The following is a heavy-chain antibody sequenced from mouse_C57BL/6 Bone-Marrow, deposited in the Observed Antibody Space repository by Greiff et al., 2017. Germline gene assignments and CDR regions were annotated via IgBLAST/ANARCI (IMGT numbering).Heavy chain of an antibody. CDR3: AKGGYYGSSIYWYFDV. J-gene: IGHJ1*03. D-gene: IGHD1-1*01. Sequence: VMLVESGPGLVQPSQSLSITCTVSGFSLTSYGVHWVRQSPGKGLEWLGVIWRVGSTDYNAAFMSRLSITKDNSKSQVFFKMNSLQADDTAIYYCAKGGYYGSSIYWYFDVWGTGTTVTVSS. CDR2: IWRVGST. V-gene: IGHV2-5*01. CDR1: GFSLTSYG.